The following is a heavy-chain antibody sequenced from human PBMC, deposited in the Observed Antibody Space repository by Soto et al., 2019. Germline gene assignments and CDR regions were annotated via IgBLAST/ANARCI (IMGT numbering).Heavy chain of an antibody. CDR3: ARDRETTTTRRAFDI. Sequence: QVQLVQSGAEVKKPGASVKVSCKASGYTFSNYGIGWLRQAPGQGLEWLAWISAYNGDTKSAQKLQGRVTVTTDVSTSTAYLELRSLRSDDTAVYYGARDRETTTTRRAFDIWGQGTMVTVSS. V-gene: IGHV1-18*01. D-gene: IGHD1-26*01. CDR2: ISAYNGDT. J-gene: IGHJ3*02. CDR1: GYTFSNYG.